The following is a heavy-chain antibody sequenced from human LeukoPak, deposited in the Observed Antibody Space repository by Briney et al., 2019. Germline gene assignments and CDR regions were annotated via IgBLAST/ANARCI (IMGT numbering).Heavy chain of an antibody. D-gene: IGHD3-10*01. CDR3: ATEAPGSYRFDN. V-gene: IGHV1-46*01. CDR1: GNIFTNYH. Sequence: GASVKVSCKASGNIFTNYHLHWVRLAPGRGLEWMGAVYTDGGTITNTRSFQDRVTMTRDVPTRTVYMELSSLNSEDTAVYYCATEAPGSYRFDNWGQEILVTVSS. CDR2: VYTDGGTI. J-gene: IGHJ4*02.